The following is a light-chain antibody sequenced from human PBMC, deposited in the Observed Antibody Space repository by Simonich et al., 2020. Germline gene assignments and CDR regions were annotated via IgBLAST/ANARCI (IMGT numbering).Light chain of an antibody. CDR1: SSNIGNNY. Sequence: QSVLTQPPSVSAAPGQKVTISCSGSSSNIGNNYLSWYQQLPGTAPKLLIYDNKKLPSGIPDRFSGSKSGTSATLGITGLQTGDEADYYCGTWDSSLSAGVFGGGTKLTVL. CDR3: GTWDSSLSAGV. V-gene: IGLV1-51*01. J-gene: IGLJ3*02. CDR2: DNK.